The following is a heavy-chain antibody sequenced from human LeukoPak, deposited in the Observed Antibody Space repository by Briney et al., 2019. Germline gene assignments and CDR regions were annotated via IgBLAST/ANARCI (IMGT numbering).Heavy chain of an antibody. CDR2: ISSSSSYI. CDR1: GFTFSSYT. D-gene: IGHD7-27*01. CDR3: ARELGAFDI. V-gene: IGHV3-21*01. J-gene: IGHJ3*02. Sequence: GGSLKLSCAASGFTFSSYTMNWVRQAPGKGLEWVSSISSSSSYIYYADSLKGRFTISRDNAKSSLYLQMNSLRAEDTAVYYCARELGAFDIWGQGTMVTVSS.